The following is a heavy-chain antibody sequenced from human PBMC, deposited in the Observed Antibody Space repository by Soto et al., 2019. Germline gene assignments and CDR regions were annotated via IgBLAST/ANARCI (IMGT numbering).Heavy chain of an antibody. CDR3: ARFTAYYYYYMDV. CDR2: ISSSSTI. J-gene: IGHJ6*03. Sequence: GGSLRLSCAASGFTFSSYSMNWVRQAPGKGLEWVSYISSSSTIYYADSVKGRFTISRDNAKNSLYLQMNSLRAEDTAVYYCARFTAYYYYYMDVWGKGTTVTVSS. D-gene: IGHD5-18*01. V-gene: IGHV3-48*01. CDR1: GFTFSSYS.